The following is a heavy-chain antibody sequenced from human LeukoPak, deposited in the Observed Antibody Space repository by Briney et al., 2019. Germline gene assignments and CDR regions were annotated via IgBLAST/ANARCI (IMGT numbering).Heavy chain of an antibody. CDR3: ARDHLLSWYTFDY. J-gene: IGHJ4*02. V-gene: IGHV3-7*01. Sequence: GGYLTLSCAASGFTFNRYWMSWVRQAPGEGREWVTNIKQDRSETDYVESGNGRFTNYRDNTKNSLYLQMNSLRAEVTAVYYCARDHLLSWYTFDYWGQGTLVTVSS. D-gene: IGHD6-13*01. CDR2: IKQDRSET. CDR1: GFTFNRYW.